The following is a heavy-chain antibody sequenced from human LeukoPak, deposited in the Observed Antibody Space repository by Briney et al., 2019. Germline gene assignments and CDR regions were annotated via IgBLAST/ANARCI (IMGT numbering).Heavy chain of an antibody. Sequence: PSETLSLTCTVSGGSISSYYWSWIRQPPGKGLGWVGFMYYSGSTNYNPSLKSRVTISVDMSKNQFSLKLTSVTAADTAVYYCARELAGDSSGYYYGGGPIDYWGQGTLVTVSS. J-gene: IGHJ4*02. V-gene: IGHV4-59*01. CDR1: GGSISSYY. D-gene: IGHD3-22*01. CDR3: ARELAGDSSGYYYGGGPIDY. CDR2: MYYSGST.